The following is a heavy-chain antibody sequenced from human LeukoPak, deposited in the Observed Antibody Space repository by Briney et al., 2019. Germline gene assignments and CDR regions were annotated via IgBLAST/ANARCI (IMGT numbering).Heavy chain of an antibody. CDR2: ISGSGGST. CDR1: GFTFSSYA. V-gene: IGHV3-23*01. J-gene: IGHJ3*02. D-gene: IGHD4-23*01. Sequence: QPGGSLRLSCAASGFTFSSYAMNWVRQAPGKGLEWVSGISGSGGSTYYADSVKGRFTILRDKSKNTLYLQMNSLRAEDTAVYYCARCSPGGDGFDIWGQGTMVTVSS. CDR3: ARCSPGGDGFDI.